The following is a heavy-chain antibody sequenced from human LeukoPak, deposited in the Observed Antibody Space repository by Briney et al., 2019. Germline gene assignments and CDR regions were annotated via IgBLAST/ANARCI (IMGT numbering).Heavy chain of an antibody. CDR2: IYYSGST. CDR3: ASEFMVRGVIIDS. D-gene: IGHD3-10*01. J-gene: IGHJ4*02. CDR1: GGSISSYY. V-gene: IGHV4-59*08. Sequence: PSETLSLTCTVSGGSISSYYWSWIRQPPGKGLEWIGYIYYSGSTNYNPSLKSRVTISVDTSKNQFSLKLSSVTAADTAVYYCASEFMVRGVIIDSWGQGTLVTVSS.